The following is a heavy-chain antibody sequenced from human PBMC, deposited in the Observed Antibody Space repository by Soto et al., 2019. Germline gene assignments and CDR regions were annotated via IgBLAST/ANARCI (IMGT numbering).Heavy chain of an antibody. V-gene: IGHV3-30-3*01. D-gene: IGHD2-21*01. Sequence: QVQLVESGGGVVQPGRSLTLSCAASGFTFSSYVIHWVRQTPDKGLEWVAFISRDGSNAYYADSVKGRFTISRDNSKNTLYLEMNSLRPEDTAVYYCARVDEGRSDCDLGYWGQGTLVVVSS. CDR3: ARVDEGRSDCDLGY. J-gene: IGHJ4*02. CDR1: GFTFSSYV. CDR2: ISRDGSNA.